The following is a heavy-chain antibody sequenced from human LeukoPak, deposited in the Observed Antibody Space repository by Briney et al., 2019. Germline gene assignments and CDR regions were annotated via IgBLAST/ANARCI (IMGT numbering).Heavy chain of an antibody. Sequence: GASVKVSCKASGHTFTGYYMHWVRQAPGQGLEWMGWINPNSGGTNYAQKFQGRVTMTRDTSISTAYMELSRLRSDDTTVYYCARDHYDFWSGPRTNYYYYYMDVWGKGTTVTVSS. CDR1: GHTFTGYY. V-gene: IGHV1-2*02. CDR3: ARDHYDFWSGPRTNYYYYYMDV. CDR2: INPNSGGT. J-gene: IGHJ6*03. D-gene: IGHD3-3*01.